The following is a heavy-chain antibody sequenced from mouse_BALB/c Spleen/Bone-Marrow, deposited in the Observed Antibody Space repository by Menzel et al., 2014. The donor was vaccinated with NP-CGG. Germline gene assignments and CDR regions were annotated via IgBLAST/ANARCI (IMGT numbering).Heavy chain of an antibody. Sequence: VNVVESGPGLLQPSQSLSITCTVSGFSLTSDGVHWVRQSPSKGLEWLGVIWSGGSTDYNEAFISRLNISKDNSKSXVFFKMNSLHADDSAIYYCARNGHYYAMDYWGQGTSVTVSS. CDR1: GFSLTSDG. CDR3: ARNGHYYAMDY. J-gene: IGHJ4*01. CDR2: IWSGGST. V-gene: IGHV2-2*01.